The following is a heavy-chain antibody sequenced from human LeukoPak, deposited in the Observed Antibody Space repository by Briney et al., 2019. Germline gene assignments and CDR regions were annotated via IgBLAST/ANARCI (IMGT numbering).Heavy chain of an antibody. D-gene: IGHD1-26*01. Sequence: GGSLRLSCAASGFTFSSYGMHWVRQAPGKGLGWVAVIWYDGSNKYYADSVKGRFTISRDNSKNTLYLQMNSLRAEDTAVYYCAKEDTLSIVGATAFDYWGQGTLVTVSS. J-gene: IGHJ4*02. V-gene: IGHV3-33*06. CDR3: AKEDTLSIVGATAFDY. CDR1: GFTFSSYG. CDR2: IWYDGSNK.